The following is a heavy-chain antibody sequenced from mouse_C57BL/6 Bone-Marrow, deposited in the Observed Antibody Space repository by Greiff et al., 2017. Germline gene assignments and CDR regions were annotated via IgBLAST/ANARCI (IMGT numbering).Heavy chain of an antibody. CDR1: GFTFTDYY. D-gene: IGHD2-3*01. V-gene: IGHV7-3*01. Sequence: EVKLVESGGGLVQPGGSLSLSCAASGFTFTDYYMSWVRQPPGKALEWLGFIRNKANGYTTEYSASVKGRFTISRDNSQSILYLQMNALRAEDSATYYCARYNYDSYSSYWYFDVWGTGTTVTVSS. CDR2: IRNKANGYTT. J-gene: IGHJ1*03. CDR3: ARYNYDSYSSYWYFDV.